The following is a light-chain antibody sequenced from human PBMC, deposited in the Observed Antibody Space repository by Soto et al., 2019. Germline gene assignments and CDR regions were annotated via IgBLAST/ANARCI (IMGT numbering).Light chain of an antibody. CDR1: QSVSSTY. Sequence: EIVLTQSPGTLSLSPGERATLSCRASQSVSSTYLAWYQQKPGQAPRLLIYGASSRATGIPDRFSGSGSGTDFTLSISRLEPEDFAVYHCQQYGVSPLTFGGGTKVEI. CDR3: QQYGVSPLT. V-gene: IGKV3-20*01. CDR2: GAS. J-gene: IGKJ4*01.